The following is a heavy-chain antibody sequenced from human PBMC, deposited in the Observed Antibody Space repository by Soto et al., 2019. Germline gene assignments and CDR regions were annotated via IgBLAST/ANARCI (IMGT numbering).Heavy chain of an antibody. D-gene: IGHD3-9*01. CDR3: ARGPYEPSGWYYYYYMDV. CDR2: IYYSGST. V-gene: IGHV4-59*12. Sequence: PSETLSLTCTVSGGSISSYYWSWIRQPPGKGLEWIGYIYYSGSTNYNPSLKSRVTISVDTSKNQFSLKLSSVTAADTAVYYCARGPYEPSGWYYYYYMDVWGKGTTVTVSS. J-gene: IGHJ6*03. CDR1: GGSISSYY.